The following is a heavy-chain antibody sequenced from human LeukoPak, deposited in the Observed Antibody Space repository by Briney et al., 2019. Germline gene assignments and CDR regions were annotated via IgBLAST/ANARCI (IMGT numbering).Heavy chain of an antibody. Sequence: SQTFSLTCAISGDSVSSNSAAWNWIRQSPSRGLEWLGRTYYRSKWYNDYAVSVKSRITINPDTSKNQFSLQLNSVTPEDTAVYYCAREAWDYDILTGYQYSNWFDPWGQGTLVTVSS. CDR3: AREAWDYDILTGYQYSNWFDP. J-gene: IGHJ5*02. D-gene: IGHD3-9*01. CDR2: TYYRSKWYN. CDR1: GDSVSSNSAA. V-gene: IGHV6-1*01.